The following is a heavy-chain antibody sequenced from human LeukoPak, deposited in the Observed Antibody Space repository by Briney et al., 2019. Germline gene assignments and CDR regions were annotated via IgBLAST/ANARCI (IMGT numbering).Heavy chain of an antibody. J-gene: IGHJ4*02. V-gene: IGHV4-39*01. CDR2: MNYGGSS. CDR1: GGSLSSSSSSY. Sequence: SETLSLTCTVSGGSLSSSSSSYWGWIRQPPGKGLEWIGSMNYGGSSHYNPSLKSRVTISVDTSKKQFSLKLTSVTAAYTAGFLCAKNYSCNPMLEFRGQGTLVTLSS. D-gene: IGHD1-26*01. CDR3: AKNYSCNPMLEF.